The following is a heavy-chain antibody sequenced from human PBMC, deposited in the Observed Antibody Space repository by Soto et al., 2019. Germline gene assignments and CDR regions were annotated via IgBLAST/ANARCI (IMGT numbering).Heavy chain of an antibody. D-gene: IGHD3-10*01. CDR2: VNPIVSMS. Sequence: QVQLVQSGAEVKKPWSSLKLSCTASGDTFNFYSINWVRQAPGLGLEWMGRVNPIVSMSNYAQKFQGRVTMTVDKSTRTAYMGLSSLRSEDTSIYYCASSYGSGYRAFNYWGQGERVTFS. V-gene: IGHV1-69*02. J-gene: IGHJ4*02. CDR1: GDTFNFYS. CDR3: ASSYGSGYRAFNY.